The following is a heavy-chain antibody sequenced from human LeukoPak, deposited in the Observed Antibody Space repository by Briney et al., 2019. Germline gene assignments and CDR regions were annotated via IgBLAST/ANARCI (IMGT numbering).Heavy chain of an antibody. CDR3: ARAPEFSSGWLLDY. CDR2: IHTSGST. J-gene: IGHJ4*02. CDR1: GGSISSYY. V-gene: IGHV4-4*07. Sequence: SETLSLTCTVSGGSISSYYWSWIRQPPGKGLEWIGRIHTSGSTNYSPSLKSRVTMSIDTSKTQFSLKVNSVTAADTGVYYCARAPEFSSGWLLDYWGQGSLVTVSS. D-gene: IGHD6-19*01.